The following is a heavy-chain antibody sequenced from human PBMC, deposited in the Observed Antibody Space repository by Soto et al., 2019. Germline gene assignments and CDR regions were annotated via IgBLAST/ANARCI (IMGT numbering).Heavy chain of an antibody. V-gene: IGHV3-48*01. CDR2: ISSSSSTI. J-gene: IGHJ6*02. D-gene: IGHD2-2*02. CDR1: GFTFSSYS. CDR3: ARERSSTSCYRFCGMDV. Sequence: GSLRLSCAASGFTFSSYSMNWVRQAPGKGLEWVSYISSSSSTIYYADSVKGRFTISRDNAKNSLYLQMNSLRAEDTAVYYCARERSSTSCYRFCGMDVWGQGT.